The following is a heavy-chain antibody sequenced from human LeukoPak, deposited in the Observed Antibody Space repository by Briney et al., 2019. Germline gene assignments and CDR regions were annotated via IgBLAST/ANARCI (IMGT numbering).Heavy chain of an antibody. V-gene: IGHV1-46*01. CDR1: GYTFTSYY. CDR3: ARGGAFCGGDCYSRHYFDY. Sequence: ASVNVSCKASGYTFTSYYMHWVRQAPGQGLEWMGIINPSGGSTTYAQKFQGRVTMTRDTSTSTVYMELSSLRSEDTAMYYCARGGAFCGGDCYSRHYFDYWGQGTLVTVSS. CDR2: INPSGGST. D-gene: IGHD2-21*01. J-gene: IGHJ4*02.